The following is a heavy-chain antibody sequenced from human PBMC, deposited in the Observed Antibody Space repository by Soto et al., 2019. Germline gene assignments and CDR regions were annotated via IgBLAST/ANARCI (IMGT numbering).Heavy chain of an antibody. CDR2: INPSGGST. D-gene: IGHD6-19*01. V-gene: IGHV1-46*01. CDR1: GYTFTSYY. CDR3: ARDVGGEWLVPRHYFDY. Sequence: ASVKVSCKASGYTFTSYYMHWVRQDPGQGLEWMGIINPSGGSTSYAQKFQGRVTMTRDTSTSTVYMELSSLRSEDTAVYYCARDVGGEWLVPRHYFDYWGQGTLVTVSS. J-gene: IGHJ4*02.